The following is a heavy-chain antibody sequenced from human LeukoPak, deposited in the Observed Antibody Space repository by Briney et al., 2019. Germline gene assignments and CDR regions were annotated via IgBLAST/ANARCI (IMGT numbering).Heavy chain of an antibody. J-gene: IGHJ6*04. Sequence: GRSLRLSCAASGFTFSSYDMHWVRQAPGKGLEWVAVISYDGSNKYYADSVKGRFTISRDNSKNTLYLQMNSLRAEDTAVYYCAKDREQWLVLVSYYYYGMDVWGKGTTVTVSS. D-gene: IGHD6-19*01. CDR3: AKDREQWLVLVSYYYYGMDV. CDR2: ISYDGSNK. CDR1: GFTFSSYD. V-gene: IGHV3-30*18.